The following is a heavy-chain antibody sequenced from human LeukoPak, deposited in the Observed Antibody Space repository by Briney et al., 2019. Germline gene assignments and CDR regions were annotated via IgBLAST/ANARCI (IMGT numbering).Heavy chain of an antibody. CDR2: ISSSSSYI. J-gene: IGHJ6*02. CDR3: ARDREFVVAATKDYYYGMDV. V-gene: IGHV3-21*01. CDR1: GFTFSSYS. Sequence: GGSLRLSCAASGFTFSSYSMNWVRQAPGKGLEWVSSISSSSSYIYYADSVKGRFTISRDNAKNSLYLQMNSLRAEDTAVYYCARDREFVVAATKDYYYGMDVWGQGTTVTVSS. D-gene: IGHD2-15*01.